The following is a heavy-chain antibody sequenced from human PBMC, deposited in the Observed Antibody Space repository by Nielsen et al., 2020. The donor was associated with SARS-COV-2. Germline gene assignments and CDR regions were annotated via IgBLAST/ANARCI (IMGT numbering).Heavy chain of an antibody. Sequence: GGSLRLSCAASGFTFDDYAMHWVRQAPGKGLEWVSGISWNSGSIGYADSVKGRFTISRDNAKNSLYLQMNSLRDEDTAVYYCARDEAYCGGDCYSYYYYGMDVWGQGTTVTVSS. J-gene: IGHJ6*02. D-gene: IGHD2-21*02. V-gene: IGHV3-9*01. CDR3: ARDEAYCGGDCYSYYYYGMDV. CDR2: ISWNSGSI. CDR1: GFTFDDYA.